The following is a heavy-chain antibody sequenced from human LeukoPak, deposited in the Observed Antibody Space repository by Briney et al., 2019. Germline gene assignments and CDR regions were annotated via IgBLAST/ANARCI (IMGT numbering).Heavy chain of an antibody. CDR3: ARRYSGNQGAAFDI. J-gene: IGHJ3*02. CDR1: GYTFTDYY. CDR2: VNPSGGGT. V-gene: IGHV1-46*01. D-gene: IGHD1-26*01. Sequence: ASVKVSCKASGYTFTDYYMHWARQAPGQGLEWMGIVNPSGGGTRYAQRFQDRVTMTRDMSTSTVYMELSNLRSEDTAVFYCARRYSGNQGAAFDIWGQGTMVTVSS.